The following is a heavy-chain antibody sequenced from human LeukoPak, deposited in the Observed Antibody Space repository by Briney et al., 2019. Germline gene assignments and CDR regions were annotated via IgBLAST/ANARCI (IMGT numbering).Heavy chain of an antibody. D-gene: IGHD3-10*01. V-gene: IGHV4-59*01. CDR3: ARGSYASGTYFSPYYYGVDV. Sequence: PSETLSLTCSVSGGSISGYYWTWIRQPSGKGLEWIGYIYYSGSTDYDPSLKSRVTISLDTSRSHSFLILSSVTAADTAVYYCARGSYASGTYFSPYYYGVDVWGQGTTVTVSS. CDR2: IYYSGST. CDR1: GGSISGYY. J-gene: IGHJ6*02.